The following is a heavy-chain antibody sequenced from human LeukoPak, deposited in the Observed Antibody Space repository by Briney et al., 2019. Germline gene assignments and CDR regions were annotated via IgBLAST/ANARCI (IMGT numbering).Heavy chain of an antibody. D-gene: IGHD3-22*01. V-gene: IGHV1-69*13. CDR2: IIPIFGTA. CDR1: GGTFSSYA. CDR3: ARSYYDSSGYYDY. J-gene: IGHJ4*02. Sequence: SVKVPCKASGGTFSSYAISWVRQAPGQGLEWMGGIIPIFGTADYAQKFQGRVTITADESTSTAYMELSSLRSEDTAVYYCARSYYDSSGYYDYWGQGTLVTVSS.